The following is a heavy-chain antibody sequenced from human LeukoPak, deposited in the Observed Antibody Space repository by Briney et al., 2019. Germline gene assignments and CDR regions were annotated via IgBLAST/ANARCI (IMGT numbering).Heavy chain of an antibody. CDR2: INLSGGT. Sequence: SETLSLTCTVSGYSISSSYYWAWIRQPPGKGLEWIGEINLSGGTNYNPSLKSRVTISVDTSKNQFSLKLNSVTAADAAVYYCASTLGPWGQGTLVTVSS. CDR1: GYSISSSYY. CDR3: ASTLGP. V-gene: IGHV4-38-2*02. J-gene: IGHJ5*02.